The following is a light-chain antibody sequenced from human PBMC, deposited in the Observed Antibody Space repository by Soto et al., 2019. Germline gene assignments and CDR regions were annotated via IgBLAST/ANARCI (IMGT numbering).Light chain of an antibody. Sequence: QSVLTQPPSASGTPGQTVIISCSGSSSNIGSNTVNWYQQLPGTAPKLLIFSNSQRPSGVPDRFSGSRSGTSASLPITGVQSEDEAHYYCAAWDDGLNALVFGGGTKVTV. CDR3: AAWDDGLNALV. V-gene: IGLV1-44*01. CDR2: SNS. CDR1: SSNIGSNT. J-gene: IGLJ2*01.